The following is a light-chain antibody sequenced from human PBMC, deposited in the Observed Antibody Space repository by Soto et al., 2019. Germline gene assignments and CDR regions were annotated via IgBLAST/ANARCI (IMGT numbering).Light chain of an antibody. CDR2: ANN. CDR3: QSYDSSLSAGV. Sequence: QSVLTQPPSVSGAPGQRVTISCTGSSSNIGAGYDVHWYQQLPGTAPKLLIYANNNRPSGVPDRFSGSKSGTSASLAITGLQAEDEADYYCQSYDSSLSAGVFGGGTKVTVL. CDR1: SSNIGAGYD. J-gene: IGLJ3*02. V-gene: IGLV1-40*01.